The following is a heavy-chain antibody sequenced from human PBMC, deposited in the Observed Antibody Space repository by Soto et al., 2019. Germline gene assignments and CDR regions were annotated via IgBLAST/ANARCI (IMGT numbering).Heavy chain of an antibody. CDR1: GYSCTSYW. D-gene: IGHD5-18*01. CDR2: IYPGDSGT. J-gene: IGHJ6*02. Sequence: PGESLKISCKASGYSCTSYWIGWVRQMPGKGLEWMGIIYPGDSGTRYSPSFQGQVTISADKSISTAYLRWSSLKASDTALYYCARHYNYASDPYWYYGMDVWGQGTTVTVSS. V-gene: IGHV5-51*01. CDR3: ARHYNYASDPYWYYGMDV.